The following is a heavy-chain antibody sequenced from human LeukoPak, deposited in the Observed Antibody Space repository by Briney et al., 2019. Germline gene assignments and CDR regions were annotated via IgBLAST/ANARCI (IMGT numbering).Heavy chain of an antibody. CDR3: AKDTKLARGYYFDY. J-gene: IGHJ4*02. CDR1: GFTFSSYA. CDR2: ISSSGGST. Sequence: PGGSLRLSCAASGFTFSSYAMSWVRQAPGKGLEWVSAISSSGGSTYYADSVKGRFTISRDNSKNTLYLQMNSLRAEDTAVYYCAKDTKLARGYYFDYWGQGTLVTVSS. V-gene: IGHV3-23*01. D-gene: IGHD6-6*01.